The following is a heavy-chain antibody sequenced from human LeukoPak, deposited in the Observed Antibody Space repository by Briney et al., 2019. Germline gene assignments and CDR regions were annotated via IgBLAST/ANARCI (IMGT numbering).Heavy chain of an antibody. CDR1: GYTFTSYY. Sequence: GASEKVSCKASGYTFTSYYMHWVRQAPGQGLEWMGIINPSGGSTSYAQKFQGRVTMTRDMSTSTVYMELSSLRSEDTAVYYCARGGAYGDYYNWFDPWGQGTLVTVSS. CDR2: INPSGGST. V-gene: IGHV1-46*01. CDR3: ARGGAYGDYYNWFDP. J-gene: IGHJ5*02. D-gene: IGHD4-17*01.